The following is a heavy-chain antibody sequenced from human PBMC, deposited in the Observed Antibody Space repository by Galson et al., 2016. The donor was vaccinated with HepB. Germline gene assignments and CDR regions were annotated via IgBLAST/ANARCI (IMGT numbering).Heavy chain of an antibody. CDR2: VRGTGSTT. D-gene: IGHD2-15*01. CDR1: GFTFSSYA. V-gene: IGHV3-23*01. Sequence: SLRLSCAASGFTFSSYAMGWVRQGPGKGLERVSVVRGTGSTTYHADSVKGRFTISRDNSKNTLYLQMNSLRVEDTAVYYCAKSSRGYCVGGSCQWFYFDSWGHGTLVTVSS. CDR3: AKSSRGYCVGGSCQWFYFDS. J-gene: IGHJ4*01.